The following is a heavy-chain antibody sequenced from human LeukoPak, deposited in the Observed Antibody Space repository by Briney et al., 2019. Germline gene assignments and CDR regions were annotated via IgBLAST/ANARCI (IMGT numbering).Heavy chain of an antibody. CDR3: ARDFTRIRGQGWFDP. Sequence: SATLSLTCTVSGDSVSSGFSWGWIRQPPGKGLEWIGSVYYSGSTYYNPSLESRVTISIDPSKNQFSLKVGSVTAADTAMYYCARDFTRIRGQGWFDPWGQGTLVTVSS. J-gene: IGHJ5*02. V-gene: IGHV4-38-2*02. CDR2: VYYSGST. CDR1: GDSVSSGFS. D-gene: IGHD3-10*01.